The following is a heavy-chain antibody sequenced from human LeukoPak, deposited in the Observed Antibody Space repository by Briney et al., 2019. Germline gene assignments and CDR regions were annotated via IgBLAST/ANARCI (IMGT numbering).Heavy chain of an antibody. D-gene: IGHD5-24*01. V-gene: IGHV3-30*18. CDR3: AKGRDGYNSGVFDY. CDR1: GFTFSSYG. J-gene: IGHJ4*02. Sequence: GRSLRLSCAASGFTFSSYGMHWVRQAPGKGLERVAVISYDGSNKYYADSVKGRFTISRDNSKNTLYLQMNSLRAEDTAVYYCAKGRDGYNSGVFDYWGQGTLVTVSS. CDR2: ISYDGSNK.